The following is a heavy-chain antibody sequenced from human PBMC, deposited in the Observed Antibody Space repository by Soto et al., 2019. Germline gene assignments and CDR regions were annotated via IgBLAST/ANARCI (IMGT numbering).Heavy chain of an antibody. D-gene: IGHD3-22*01. J-gene: IGHJ4*02. V-gene: IGHV3-7*03. Sequence: EVQLVESGGGLVQPGGSLRLSCAASGFTFSSYWMSWVRQAPGKGLEWVANIKQDGSEKYYVDSVKGRFTISRDNAKNSLHLQMNSLRAEDMAVYYCARVGYYYDSSGWDYWGQGTLVTVSS. CDR2: IKQDGSEK. CDR3: ARVGYYYDSSGWDY. CDR1: GFTFSSYW.